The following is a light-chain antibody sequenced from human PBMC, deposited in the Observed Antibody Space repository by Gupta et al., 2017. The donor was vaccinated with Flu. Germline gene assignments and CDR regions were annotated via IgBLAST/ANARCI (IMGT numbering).Light chain of an antibody. CDR3: QQYGSSPLT. V-gene: IGKV3-20*01. J-gene: IGKJ4*01. CDR1: QSVTSSN. Sequence: GTLSLSPGERATLSCRASQSVTSSNLARYQQKPGQAPRLLIYDASSRATGIPDRFSGSGSGTDFTLTISRLEPEDFAVYYCQQYGSSPLTFGGGSKVEIK. CDR2: DAS.